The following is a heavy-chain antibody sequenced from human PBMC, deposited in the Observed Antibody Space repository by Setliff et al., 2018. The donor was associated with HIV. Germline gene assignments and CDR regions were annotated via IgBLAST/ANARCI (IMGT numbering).Heavy chain of an antibody. J-gene: IGHJ6*03. CDR3: ASWPDFWSGYPNYYYHQYMDV. D-gene: IGHD3-3*01. CDR2: IIPIFGTA. CDR1: GGTFSNYA. V-gene: IGHV1-69*13. Sequence: SVKVSCKASGGTFSNYAINWVRQAPGQGLECMGGIIPIFGTANYAQKFQGRVTITADESTSTVYMELSSLRSEDTAVYYCASWPDFWSGYPNYYYHQYMDVWGKGTTVTVSS.